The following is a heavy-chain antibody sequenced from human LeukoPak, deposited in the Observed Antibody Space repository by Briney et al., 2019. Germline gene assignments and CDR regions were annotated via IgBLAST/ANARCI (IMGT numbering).Heavy chain of an antibody. D-gene: IGHD2-15*01. CDR1: GRSISSYY. V-gene: IGHV4-4*07. CDR2: IYTSGST. Sequence: SETLSLTCTVSGRSISSYYWSWIRQPAGKGLEWIGRIYTSGSTNYNPSLKSRVTMSVDTSKNQFSLKLSSVTAVDTAVYYCAREGLCSGGSCYRPFFDYWGQGTLVTVSS. CDR3: AREGLCSGGSCYRPFFDY. J-gene: IGHJ4*02.